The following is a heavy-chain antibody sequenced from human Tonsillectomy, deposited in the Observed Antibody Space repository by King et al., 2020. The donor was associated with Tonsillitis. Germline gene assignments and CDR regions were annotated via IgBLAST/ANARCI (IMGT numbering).Heavy chain of an antibody. CDR3: ARSILHYYYMDV. J-gene: IGHJ6*03. V-gene: IGHV1-2*04. D-gene: IGHD2-15*01. Sequence: QLVQSGAEVKKPGASVKVSCKASGYTFTAYYMHWVRQAPGQGLEWMGWINPNSGGTKYAQKFQGWVTLTRDTSISTAYMELSRLRSDDTAVYYCARSILHYYYMDVWGKGTTVTVSS. CDR1: GYTFTAYY. CDR2: INPNSGGT.